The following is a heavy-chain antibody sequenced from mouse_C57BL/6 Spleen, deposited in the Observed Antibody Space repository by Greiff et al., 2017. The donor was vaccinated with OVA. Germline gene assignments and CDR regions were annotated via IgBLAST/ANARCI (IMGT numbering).Heavy chain of an antibody. CDR2: IWWGGDK. Sequence: QVPLKVSGPGILQPSQTLSLTCSFSGFSLSNFGMGVGWIRPPSGKGLDWLAHIWWGGDKYYNPALKSRLTISKDTSKNQVFLKIANVDTADTATCYCARSHDYATWFAYWGQGTLVTVSA. J-gene: IGHJ3*01. D-gene: IGHD2-4*01. CDR1: GFSLSNFGMG. V-gene: IGHV8-8*01. CDR3: ARSHDYATWFAY.